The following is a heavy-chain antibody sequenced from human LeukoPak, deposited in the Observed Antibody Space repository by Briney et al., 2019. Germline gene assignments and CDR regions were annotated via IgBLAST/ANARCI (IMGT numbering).Heavy chain of an antibody. V-gene: IGHV4-34*01. D-gene: IGHD1-26*01. CDR2: INHSGST. Sequence: SETLSLTCAVYGGSFSGYYWSSIRQPPGKGLEWIGEINHSGSTNYNPSLKSRVTISVDTSKNQFSLRLSSVTAADTAVYDCARGPREGAIGFDYWGQGTLVTVSS. CDR1: GGSFSGYY. CDR3: ARGPREGAIGFDY. J-gene: IGHJ4*02.